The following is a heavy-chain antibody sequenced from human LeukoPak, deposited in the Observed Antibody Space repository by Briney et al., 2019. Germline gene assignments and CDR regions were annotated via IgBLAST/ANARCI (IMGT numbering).Heavy chain of an antibody. J-gene: IGHJ5*02. CDR2: VHYSGST. CDR1: GATISNSAYY. Sequence: SETLSLSCTVSGATISNSAYYWLWVRQPPGEGLECIGTVHYSGSTFYNPSLKSRVNISVDTSKNQFSLQLSSVTAADTAVYYCARLFFVIDTWGQGTLVTVSS. V-gene: IGHV4-39*01. CDR3: ARLFFVIDT. D-gene: IGHD3-3*01.